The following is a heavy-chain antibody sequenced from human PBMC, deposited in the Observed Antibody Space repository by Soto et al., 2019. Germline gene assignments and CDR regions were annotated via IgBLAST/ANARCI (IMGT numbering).Heavy chain of an antibody. V-gene: IGHV4-59*01. J-gene: IGHJ6*02. CDR1: GGSIRSYY. D-gene: IGHD3-22*01. CDR2: MYYRGST. CDR3: ARSLEHYYESSGYPWYGDV. Sequence: PSETLSLTCIVSGGSIRSYYWSWIRQPPGKGLEWIGYMYYRGSTNYNPSLKSRVTMTVDTSKNQFSLKLSSVTAADTAVYYCARSLEHYYESSGYPWYGDVWGQGTTVTVS.